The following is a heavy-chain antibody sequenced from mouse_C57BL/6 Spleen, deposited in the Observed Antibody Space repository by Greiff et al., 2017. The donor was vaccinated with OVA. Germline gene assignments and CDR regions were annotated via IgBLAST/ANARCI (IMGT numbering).Heavy chain of an antibody. V-gene: IGHV1-42*01. CDR3: AREEGAWFAY. Sequence: VQLQQSGPELVKPGASVKISCKASGYSFTGYYMNWVKQSPEKSFEWIGEINPSTGGTTYNQKFKAKATLTVDKSSSTAYMQLKSLTSEDSAVYYCAREEGAWFAYWGQGTLVTVSA. CDR2: INPSTGGT. CDR1: GYSFTGYY. J-gene: IGHJ3*01.